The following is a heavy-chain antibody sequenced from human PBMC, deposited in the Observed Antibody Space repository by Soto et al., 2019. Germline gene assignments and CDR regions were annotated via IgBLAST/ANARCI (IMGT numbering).Heavy chain of an antibody. D-gene: IGHD3-10*01. CDR3: ARSDYYYGSGSYFVGGMDV. J-gene: IGHJ6*02. Sequence: QVQLVQSGAEVKKPGSSVKVSCKASGGTFSSYAISWVRQAPGQGLEWMGGIIPIFGTANYAQKFQGRVTITAEESTSTAYMELSSLRSEDTAVYYCARSDYYYGSGSYFVGGMDVWGQGTTVTVSS. V-gene: IGHV1-69*01. CDR2: IIPIFGTA. CDR1: GGTFSSYA.